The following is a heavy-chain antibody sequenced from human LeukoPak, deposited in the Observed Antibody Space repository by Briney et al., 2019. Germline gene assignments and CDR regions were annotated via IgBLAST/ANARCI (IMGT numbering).Heavy chain of an antibody. V-gene: IGHV3-66*02. CDR3: ARPRSGLAHYYFDY. D-gene: IGHD6-19*01. Sequence: GGSLRLSCAASGFTLSSNYMSWVRQAPGKGLEWVSVIYSGGSTYYADSVKGRFTISRDNSKNTLYLQMNSLRAEDTAVYYCARPRSGLAHYYFDYWGQGTLVTVSS. CDR2: IYSGGST. J-gene: IGHJ4*02. CDR1: GFTLSSNY.